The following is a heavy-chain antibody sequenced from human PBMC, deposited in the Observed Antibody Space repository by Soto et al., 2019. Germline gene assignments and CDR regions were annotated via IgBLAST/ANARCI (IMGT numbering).Heavy chain of an antibody. CDR2: IYYSGST. J-gene: IGHJ3*02. V-gene: IGHV4-31*03. D-gene: IGHD2-15*01. CDR3: ARVQSCAYDFDI. Sequence: QVQLQESGPGLVKPSQTLSLTCTVSGGSISSGDYYWSWIRQHPGKGLEWIGYIYYSGSTYYNPSLRSRFTISVHTPKNQFALKLSSVTAADTAVYYCARVQSCAYDFDIWGQGTMVTVSS. CDR1: GGSISSGDYY.